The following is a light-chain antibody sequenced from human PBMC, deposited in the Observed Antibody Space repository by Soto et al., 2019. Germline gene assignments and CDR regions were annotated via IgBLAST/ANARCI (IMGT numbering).Light chain of an antibody. CDR1: QSVSSSY. CDR2: GAS. J-gene: IGKJ2*01. V-gene: IGKV3-20*01. CDR3: QQYGSSPYT. Sequence: EIVFTQSPGTLSLSPGERATLSCRASQSVSSSYLASDQQKPGQAPRLLIYGASSRATGIPDRFSGSGSVTDFTLTISRLEPEDFAVYYCQQYGSSPYTFGQGTKVDIK.